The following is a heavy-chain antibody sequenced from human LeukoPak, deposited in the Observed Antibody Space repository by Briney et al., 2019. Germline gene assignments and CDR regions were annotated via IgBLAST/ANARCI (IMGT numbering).Heavy chain of an antibody. CDR3: AKGRPLLFDY. CDR2: ISGSGGST. J-gene: IGHJ4*02. CDR1: GFTFSSYT. V-gene: IGHV3-23*01. D-gene: IGHD2-15*01. Sequence: PGGSLRLSCAASGFTFSSYTMSWVRQAPGQGLEWVSAISGSGGSTYYADSVKGRFTISRDKSKNTLYLQMSSLRAEDTAVFYCAKGRPLLFDYWGQGTLVTVSS.